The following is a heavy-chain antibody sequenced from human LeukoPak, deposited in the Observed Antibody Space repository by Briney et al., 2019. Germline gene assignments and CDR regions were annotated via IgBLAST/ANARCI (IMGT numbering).Heavy chain of an antibody. CDR2: ISYSGNT. V-gene: IGHV4-39*01. Sequence: PSETLSLTCTVSGDSIINTNYYWGWIRQPPGEGLEWFGSISYSGNTYYNPSLKTRITISVDTSKNQFSLKLRSVPAADTAIYYCARLPEFHTGHSYYYMDVWSKGTTVTISS. D-gene: IGHD1-14*01. CDR3: ARLPEFHTGHSYYYMDV. CDR1: GDSIINTNYY. J-gene: IGHJ6*03.